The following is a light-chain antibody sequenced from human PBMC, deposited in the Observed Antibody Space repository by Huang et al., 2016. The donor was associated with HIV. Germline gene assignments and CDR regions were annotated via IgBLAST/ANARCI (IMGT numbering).Light chain of an antibody. V-gene: IGKV1-33*01. CDR2: AAS. CDR3: QHHKIFPPH. J-gene: IGKJ4*01. Sequence: DIQMTQSPSSLSASVGDRVIITCQASQDISTHLNWYQQKPGRAPKLLIYAASTLEVGVPSRFTGSGSGTHFTFSISSLQPEDFATYYCQHHKIFPPHFGGGTKVDLK. CDR1: QDISTH.